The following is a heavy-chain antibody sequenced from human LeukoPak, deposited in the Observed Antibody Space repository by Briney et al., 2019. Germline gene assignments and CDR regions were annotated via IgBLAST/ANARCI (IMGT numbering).Heavy chain of an antibody. Sequence: GGSLRLSCAASGFTFSSYAMHWVRQAPGKGLEWVALTSYDESNKRYADSVKGRYTISRDNSKNTLYLQMNSLRVEDTAIYYCARDLPPLDYWGQGTLVTVSS. CDR2: TSYDESNK. J-gene: IGHJ4*02. V-gene: IGHV3-30-3*01. CDR3: ARDLPPLDY. CDR1: GFTFSSYA.